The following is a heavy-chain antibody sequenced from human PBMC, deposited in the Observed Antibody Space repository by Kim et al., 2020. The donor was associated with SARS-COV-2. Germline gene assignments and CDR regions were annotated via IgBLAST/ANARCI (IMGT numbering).Heavy chain of an antibody. CDR2: ISSSSSYI. V-gene: IGHV3-21*01. CDR1: GFTFSSYS. CDR3: ARVTDAGVRGVIYWYFDL. Sequence: GGSLRLSCAASGFTFSSYSMNWVRQAPGKGLEWVSSISSSSSYIYYADSVKGRFTISRDNAKNSLYLQMNSLRAEDTAVYYCARVTDAGVRGVIYWYFDLWGRGTLVTVSS. J-gene: IGHJ2*01. D-gene: IGHD3-10*01.